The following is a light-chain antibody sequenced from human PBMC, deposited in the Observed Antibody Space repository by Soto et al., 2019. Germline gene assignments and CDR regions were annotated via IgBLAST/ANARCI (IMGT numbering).Light chain of an antibody. CDR1: TSDVGNYRF. V-gene: IGLV2-23*02. Sequence: QSALTQPASMSGSPGQSVTISCTGTTSDVGNYRFVSWYLQHPGKAPQLLISEVSKRPSGISSRFSGSKSGNTASLTISGLQADDEADYFCSSYTDSDTWVFGGGTKVTVL. J-gene: IGLJ3*02. CDR3: SSYTDSDTWV. CDR2: EVS.